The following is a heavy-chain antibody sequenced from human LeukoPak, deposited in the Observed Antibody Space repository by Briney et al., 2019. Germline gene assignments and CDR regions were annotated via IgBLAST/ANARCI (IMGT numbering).Heavy chain of an antibody. CDR3: TTDSRGDDY. CDR2: IKSKTDGGTT. J-gene: IGHJ4*02. D-gene: IGHD4-17*01. V-gene: IGHV3-15*07. Sequence: GGSLRLSCSASGFIFSTYTMYWVRQAPGKGLEWVGRIKSKTDGGTTDYAAPVKGRFTISRDTSKNTLYLQMNSLKTEDTAVYYCTTDSRGDDYWGQGTLVTVSS. CDR1: GFIFSTYT.